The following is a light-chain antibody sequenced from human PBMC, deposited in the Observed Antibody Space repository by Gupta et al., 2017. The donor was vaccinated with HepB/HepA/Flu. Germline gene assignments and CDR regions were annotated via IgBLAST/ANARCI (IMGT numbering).Light chain of an antibody. V-gene: IGKV1-39*01. CDR3: QQSYSTPRT. J-gene: IGKJ1*01. Sequence: STALGDRVTITCRASQNIRNYLNWYQQKPGKAPKLLISAASSLQSGVPSRFSGSGSETDFTLTISSLQPEDFATYYCQQSYSTPRTFGQGTKVEIK. CDR2: AAS. CDR1: QNIRNY.